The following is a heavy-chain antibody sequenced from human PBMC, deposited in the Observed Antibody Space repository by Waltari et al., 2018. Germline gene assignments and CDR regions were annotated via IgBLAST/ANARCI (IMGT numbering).Heavy chain of an antibody. J-gene: IGHJ4*02. CDR2: IHRAGDT. D-gene: IGHD3-22*01. CDR3: ASDGDDYHDSNIYYPFAY. V-gene: IGHV3-53*01. Sequence: EVRLVESGGGLIQPGGSLRLSCAASGFNVSTNFLNWVRQAPGKGLEWVSIIHRAGDTYHADSVRGRFTISRDNSKNTVFLQMSGLRVEDSALYYCASDGDDYHDSNIYYPFAYWGQGTLVSVSS. CDR1: GFNVSTNF.